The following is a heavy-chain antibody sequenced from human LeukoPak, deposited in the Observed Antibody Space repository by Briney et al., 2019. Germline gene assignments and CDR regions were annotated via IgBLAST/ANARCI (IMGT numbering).Heavy chain of an antibody. CDR1: GGSFSGYY. V-gene: IGHV4-34*01. D-gene: IGHD1-26*01. J-gene: IGHJ5*02. CDR3: ARSSPWDNWFDP. Sequence: SETLTLTCAVYGGSFSGYYWSWIRQPPGKGLEWIGEINHSGSTNYNPSLKSRVTISVDTSKNQFSLKLSSVAAADTAVYYCARSSPWDNWFDPWGQGTLVTVSS. CDR2: INHSGST.